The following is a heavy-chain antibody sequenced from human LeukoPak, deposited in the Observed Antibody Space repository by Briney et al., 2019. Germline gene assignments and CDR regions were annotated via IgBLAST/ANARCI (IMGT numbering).Heavy chain of an antibody. CDR1: GFTFSSYS. D-gene: IGHD5-18*01. CDR3: ARESGYSYDQAFDD. Sequence: GGSLRLSCAASGFTFSSYSMYWVRQAPGKGLEWVSSISSSSSYIYYADSVKGRFTISRDNAKNSLYLQMNSLRAEDTAVYYCARESGYSYDQAFDDWGQGTLVTVSS. CDR2: ISSSSSYI. V-gene: IGHV3-21*01. J-gene: IGHJ4*02.